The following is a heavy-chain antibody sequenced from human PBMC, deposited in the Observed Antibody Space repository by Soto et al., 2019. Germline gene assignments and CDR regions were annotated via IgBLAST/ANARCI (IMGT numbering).Heavy chain of an antibody. CDR3: ATVPIVGTKPYYFDS. V-gene: IGHV4-39*02. Sequence: QLQLQESGPGLVKPSETLSLTCTVSGGSFDITSSYWAWVRQPPGKGLEWIAYIYYSGSTYYNPSLKGRITLSVDTSTNHLSMRLSSVTAADTAVYYCATVPIVGTKPYYFDSWGQGTLVTVSS. CDR2: IYYSGST. CDR1: GGSFDITSSY. J-gene: IGHJ4*02. D-gene: IGHD1-1*01.